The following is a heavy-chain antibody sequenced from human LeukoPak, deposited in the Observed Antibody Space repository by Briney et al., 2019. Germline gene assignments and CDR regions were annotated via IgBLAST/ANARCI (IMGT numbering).Heavy chain of an antibody. D-gene: IGHD2-2*01. CDR3: ARGGGSDIVVVPAANNWFDP. J-gene: IGHJ5*02. Sequence: SETLSLTCAVYGGSFSGYYWSWIRQPPGKGLEWIGEINHSGSTNYNPSLKSRVTIPVDTSKNQFSLKLSSVTAADTAVYYCARGGGSDIVVVPAANNWFDPWGQGTLVTVSS. CDR2: INHSGST. V-gene: IGHV4-34*01. CDR1: GGSFSGYY.